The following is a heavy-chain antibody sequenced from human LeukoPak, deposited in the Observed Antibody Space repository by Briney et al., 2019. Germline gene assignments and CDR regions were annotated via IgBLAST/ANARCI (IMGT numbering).Heavy chain of an antibody. J-gene: IGHJ5*02. CDR2: ISSSSSTI. D-gene: IGHD6-13*01. CDR1: GFTFSSYS. Sequence: GGSLRLSCAASGFTFSSYSMNWVRQAPGKGRVWVSYISSSSSTIYYADSVKGRFTISRDNAKNSLYLQMNSLRDEDTAVYYCARGGSSWYRGENWFDPWGQGTLVTVAS. CDR3: ARGGSSWYRGENWFDP. V-gene: IGHV3-48*02.